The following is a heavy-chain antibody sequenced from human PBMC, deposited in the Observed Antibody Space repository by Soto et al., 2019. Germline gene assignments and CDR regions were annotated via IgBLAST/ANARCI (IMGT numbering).Heavy chain of an antibody. CDR1: GFMFTDYW. V-gene: IGHV3-74*01. Sequence: EVQLVEAGGGLVQPGGSLRLSCAASGFMFTDYWIHWVRQAPGKGLVWVSRIKSDESTTNYADSVWGRLTISRDNAKNTVYLQINSLRAEDTAVYYCARGARNYYYFDYWGQGTLVTVSS. D-gene: IGHD3-10*01. CDR2: IKSDESTT. J-gene: IGHJ4*02. CDR3: ARGARNYYYFDY.